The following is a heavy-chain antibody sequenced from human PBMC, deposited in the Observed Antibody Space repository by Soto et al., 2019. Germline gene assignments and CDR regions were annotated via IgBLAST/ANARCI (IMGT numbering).Heavy chain of an antibody. V-gene: IGHV1-69*04. CDR3: ASTIVATINFDY. Sequence: SVKVSCKASGGTFSSYAISWVRQAPGQGLEWMGRIIPILGIANYAQKFQGRVTITADKSTSTAYMELSSLRSEDTAVYYCASTIVATINFDYWGQGTLVTVSS. CDR2: IIPILGIA. D-gene: IGHD5-12*01. CDR1: GGTFSSYA. J-gene: IGHJ4*02.